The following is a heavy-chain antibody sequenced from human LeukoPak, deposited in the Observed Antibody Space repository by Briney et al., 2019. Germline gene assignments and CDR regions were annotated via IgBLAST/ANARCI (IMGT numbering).Heavy chain of an antibody. J-gene: IGHJ4*02. CDR1: AYSISSGYY. CDR3: ARGKSRGSHIDY. Sequence: SETLSLICIVSAYSISSGYYWGWIRQPPGKGLEWIGSIYHSESTYYNPSLKSRVTISIDTSKNQFSLKLSSVTAADTAIYFCARGKSRGSHIDYWGQGTLVTVSS. CDR2: IYHSEST. D-gene: IGHD1-26*01. V-gene: IGHV4-38-2*02.